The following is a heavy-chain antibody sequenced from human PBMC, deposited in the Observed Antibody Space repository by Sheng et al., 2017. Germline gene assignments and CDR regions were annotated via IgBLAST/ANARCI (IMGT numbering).Heavy chain of an antibody. CDR3: ARPYDDVAFDI. J-gene: IGHJ3*02. V-gene: IGHV4-34*01. D-gene: IGHD5-12*01. CDR2: INHSGST. CDR1: GGSFSGYY. Sequence: QVQLQQWGAGLLKPSETLSLTCAVYGGSFSGYYWSWIRQPPGKGLEWIGEINHSGSTNYNPSLKSRVTISVDTSKNQFSLKLSSVTAADTAVYYCARPYDDVAFDIWGQGTMVTVSS.